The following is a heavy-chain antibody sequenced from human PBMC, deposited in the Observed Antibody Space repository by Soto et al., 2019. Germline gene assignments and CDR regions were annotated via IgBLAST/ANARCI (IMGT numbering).Heavy chain of an antibody. V-gene: IGHV3-23*01. CDR3: AKDRRNDYGDYGGFDY. CDR1: GFTFSSYA. J-gene: IGHJ4*02. Sequence: EVQLLESGGGLVQPGGSLRLSCAASGFTFSSYAMSWVRQAPGKGLEWVSAISGSGGSTYYADSVKGRFTISRDNSKNTLYLQMNSVRAEDTAVYYCAKDRRNDYGDYGGFDYWGQGTLVTVSS. CDR2: ISGSGGST. D-gene: IGHD4-17*01.